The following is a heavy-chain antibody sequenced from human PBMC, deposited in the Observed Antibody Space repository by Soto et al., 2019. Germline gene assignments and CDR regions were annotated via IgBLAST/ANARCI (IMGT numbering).Heavy chain of an antibody. J-gene: IGHJ3*02. CDR1: GFTFDDYA. CDR2: ISWNSGSI. D-gene: IGHD5-12*01. CDR3: AKDIVATSRAFDS. V-gene: IGHV3-9*01. Sequence: PGGSLRLSCAASGFTFDDYAMHWVRQAPGKGLEWVSGISWNSGSIGYADSVKGRFTISRDNAKNSLYLQMNSLRAEDTALYYCAKDIVATSRAFDSWGQGTMVTVSS.